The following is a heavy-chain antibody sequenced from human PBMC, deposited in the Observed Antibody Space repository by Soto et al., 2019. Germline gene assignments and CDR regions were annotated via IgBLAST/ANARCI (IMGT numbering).Heavy chain of an antibody. CDR1: GFTFSSYG. CDR3: ANALAVAGPETYYFDY. J-gene: IGHJ4*02. CDR2: ISYDGSNK. Sequence: GGSLRLSCAASGFTFSSYGMHWVRQAPGKGLGWVAVISYDGSNKYYADSVKGRFTISRDNSKNTLYLQMNSLRAEDTAVYYCANALAVAGPETYYFDYWGQGTLVTVSS. V-gene: IGHV3-30*18. D-gene: IGHD6-19*01.